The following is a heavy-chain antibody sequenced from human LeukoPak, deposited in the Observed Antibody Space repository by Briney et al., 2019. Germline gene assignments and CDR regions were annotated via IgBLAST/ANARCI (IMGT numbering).Heavy chain of an antibody. CDR1: GYSFTSYW. J-gene: IGHJ5*02. CDR3: ARPEAAAGIVGWFDP. CDR2: IYPGDSGT. V-gene: IGHV5-51*01. Sequence: GESLKISCKGSGYSFTSYWIGWVRQMPGKGLEWMGIIYPGDSGTRYSPSFQGQVTISADKSISTAYLQWSSLKASDTAMYYCARPEAAAGIVGWFDPWGQGTLVTVSS. D-gene: IGHD6-13*01.